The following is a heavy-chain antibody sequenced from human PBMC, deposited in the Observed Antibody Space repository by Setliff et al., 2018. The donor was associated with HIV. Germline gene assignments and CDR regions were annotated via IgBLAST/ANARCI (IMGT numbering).Heavy chain of an antibody. V-gene: IGHV3-15*01. Sequence: PGGSLRLSCTASGFAFGDFPMSWVRQAPGKGLEWVGRIKSKTDGGTTDYAAPVKGRFTISRDDSKNTLYLQMNSLKTEDTAVYYCTTDHSSSAGPYWGQGTLVTVSS. CDR2: IKSKTDGGTT. D-gene: IGHD6-6*01. J-gene: IGHJ4*02. CDR1: GFAFGDFP. CDR3: TTDHSSSAGPY.